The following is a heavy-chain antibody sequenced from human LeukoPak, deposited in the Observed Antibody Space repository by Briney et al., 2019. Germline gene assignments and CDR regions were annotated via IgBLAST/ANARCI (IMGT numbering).Heavy chain of an antibody. V-gene: IGHV3-7*05. CDR3: ARWLLGYL. Sequence: PGGSLRLSCAASGFSFSDHWMSWVRQAPGKGLEWVANIKQDGGDKDYVDSVKGRFTISRDNAKNSLYLQMNSLIAEDTAVYCWARWLLGYLWGQGTLVTVSS. CDR2: IKQDGGDK. J-gene: IGHJ5*02. CDR1: GFSFSDHW. D-gene: IGHD3-22*01.